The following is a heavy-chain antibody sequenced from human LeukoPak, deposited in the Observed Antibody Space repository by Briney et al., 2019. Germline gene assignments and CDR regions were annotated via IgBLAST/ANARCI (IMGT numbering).Heavy chain of an antibody. D-gene: IGHD3-10*01. CDR1: GFTVSSNY. V-gene: IGHV3-53*05. CDR3: ARVKFGELFDYFDY. J-gene: IGHJ4*02. CDR2: IYSGGST. Sequence: PGGSLRLSCAASGFTVSSNYMSWVRQAPGKGLEWVSVIYSGGSTYYADSVKGRFTISRDNSKNTLYLQMGSLRAEDMAVYYCARVKFGELFDYFDYWGQGTLVTVSS.